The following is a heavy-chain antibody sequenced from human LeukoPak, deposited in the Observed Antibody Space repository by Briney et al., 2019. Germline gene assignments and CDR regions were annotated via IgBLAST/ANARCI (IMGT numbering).Heavy chain of an antibody. CDR3: AKDTGEWLQHYGMDV. Sequence: GGSLRLSCAASGFTFDDYAMHWVRQAPGKGLEWVSGISWNSGSIGYADSVKGRFTISRDNAKNSLYLRMNSLRAEDTALYYCAKDTGEWLQHYGMDVWGQGTTVTVSS. CDR1: GFTFDDYA. J-gene: IGHJ6*02. CDR2: ISWNSGSI. D-gene: IGHD5-12*01. V-gene: IGHV3-9*01.